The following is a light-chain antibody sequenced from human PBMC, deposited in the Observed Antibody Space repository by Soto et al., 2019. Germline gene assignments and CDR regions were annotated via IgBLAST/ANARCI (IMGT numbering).Light chain of an antibody. CDR2: AAS. CDR3: QQYNNWPPRMT. V-gene: IGKV1-39*01. CDR1: QSISNH. Sequence: DIQMTQSPSSLSASVEDRLIFTCPSSQSISNHVNWYQQKPGKAPKLLIFAASSLQSGVPSRFSGSRSGTEFTLTISSLQSEDFAVYYCQQYNNWPPRMTFGQGTKVDIK. J-gene: IGKJ1*01.